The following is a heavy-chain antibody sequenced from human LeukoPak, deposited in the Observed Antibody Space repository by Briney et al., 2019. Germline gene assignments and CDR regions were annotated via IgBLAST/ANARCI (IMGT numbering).Heavy chain of an antibody. J-gene: IGHJ4*02. CDR1: GFTFSSYG. D-gene: IGHD3-10*01. Sequence: GSLRLSCAASGFTFSSYGMHWVRPAPGKGLEWVAFIRYDGSNKYYADSVKGRFTISRDNSKNTLYLQMNSLRAEDTAVYYCAKDRITMVRGVKGYWGQGTLVTVSS. V-gene: IGHV3-30*02. CDR2: IRYDGSNK. CDR3: AKDRITMVRGVKGY.